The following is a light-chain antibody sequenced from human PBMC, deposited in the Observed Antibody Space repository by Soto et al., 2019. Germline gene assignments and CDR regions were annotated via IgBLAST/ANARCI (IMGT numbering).Light chain of an antibody. CDR2: EVS. J-gene: IGLJ1*01. Sequence: QSALTQPPSASGSPGQSVTISCTGTSSDVGGYNFVSWYQQHPGKAPKLMIFEVSKRPSGVPDRFSGSKSGNTASLTVSGLQAEDEADYYCSPLAGNNNHYVFGTGTKVTVL. CDR3: SPLAGNNNHYV. V-gene: IGLV2-8*01. CDR1: SSDVGGYNF.